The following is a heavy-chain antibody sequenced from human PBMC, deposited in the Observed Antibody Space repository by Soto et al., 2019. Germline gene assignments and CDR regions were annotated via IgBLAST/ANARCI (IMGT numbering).Heavy chain of an antibody. D-gene: IGHD2-2*01. CDR2: IIPVFGTA. CDR1: RVAFSKFI. Sequence: QLEQSGGEVKKPGSSVKVSCKASRVAFSKFIVTWVRQAPGVGLEWVGGIIPVFGTANYAKKFQGRVTITADESTSTSYMEVNNLRSEDTAVYYCAKVRYSSPMGYYYGMDVWGQGTTVTVSS. CDR3: AKVRYSSPMGYYYGMDV. J-gene: IGHJ6*02. V-gene: IGHV1-69*01.